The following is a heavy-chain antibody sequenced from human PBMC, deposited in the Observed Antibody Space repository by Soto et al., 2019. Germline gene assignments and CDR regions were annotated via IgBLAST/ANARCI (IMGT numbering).Heavy chain of an antibody. Sequence: QVQLVQSGAEVKKPGASVKVSCRASGYTFGNYGITWVRQAPGQGLEWMGWISASNGYTNYAQNLQGRVTMTTDTSTRTAYMERRSLRSDDTAVYYCARNTTTVTQARFDYWGKGTLVTVSS. J-gene: IGHJ4*02. V-gene: IGHV1-18*01. D-gene: IGHD4-17*01. CDR1: GYTFGNYG. CDR2: ISASNGYT. CDR3: ARNTTTVTQARFDY.